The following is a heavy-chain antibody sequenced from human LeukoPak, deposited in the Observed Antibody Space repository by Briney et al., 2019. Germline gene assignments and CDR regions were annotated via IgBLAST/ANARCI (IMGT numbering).Heavy chain of an antibody. CDR1: GYSITSGYY. V-gene: IGHV4-38-2*02. CDR2: INHSGST. D-gene: IGHD5-12*01. CDR3: VRDVPSGYDDY. Sequence: SETLSLTCAVSGYSITSGYYWGRIRQPPGKGLEWIGSINHSGSTYYNPSLKSRVTISVDTSKNQFSLNLNSVTAADTAVYYCVRDVPSGYDDYWGQGILVTVSS. J-gene: IGHJ4*02.